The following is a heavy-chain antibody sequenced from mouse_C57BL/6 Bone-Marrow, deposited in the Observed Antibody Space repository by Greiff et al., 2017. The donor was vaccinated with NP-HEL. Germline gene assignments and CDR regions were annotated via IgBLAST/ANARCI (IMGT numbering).Heavy chain of an antibody. Sequence: QVQLQQPGAELVRPGSSVKLSCKASGYTFTSYWMHWVKQRPIQGLEWIGNIDPSDSETHYNQKFKDKATLTVDKSSSTAYMQLSSLTSEDSAVYYCARKLGVGWFAYWGQGTLVTVSA. CDR1: GYTFTSYW. CDR3: ARKLGVGWFAY. J-gene: IGHJ3*01. V-gene: IGHV1-52*01. D-gene: IGHD4-1*01. CDR2: IDPSDSET.